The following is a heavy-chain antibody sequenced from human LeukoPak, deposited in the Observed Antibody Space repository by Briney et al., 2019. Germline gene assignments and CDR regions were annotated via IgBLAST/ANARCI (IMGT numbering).Heavy chain of an antibody. CDR2: MNPNSGNT. CDR3: ARIPMVRGVSPY. J-gene: IGHJ4*02. D-gene: IGHD3-10*01. V-gene: IGHV1-8*01. CDR1: GYTFTSYD. Sequence: ASVKVSCKASGYTFTSYDINWVRQATGQGLEWMGWMNPNSGNTGYAQKFQGRVTMTRNTSISTAYMELSSLRSEDTAVYYCARIPMVRGVSPYWGQGTLVTVSS.